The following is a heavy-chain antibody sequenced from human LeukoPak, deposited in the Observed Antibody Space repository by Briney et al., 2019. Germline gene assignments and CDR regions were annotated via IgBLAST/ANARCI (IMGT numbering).Heavy chain of an antibody. CDR1: GSTFSSYE. CDR3: AELGITMIGGV. D-gene: IGHD3-10*02. V-gene: IGHV3-48*03. Sequence: GASLRLSCAASGSTFSSYEMKGVPQAPGRRVGWGSYISISGSTIYYAGSVKGRFTISRDNAKNSLYLQMNSLRAEDTAVYYCAELGITMIGGVWGKGTTVTISS. J-gene: IGHJ6*04. CDR2: ISISGSTI.